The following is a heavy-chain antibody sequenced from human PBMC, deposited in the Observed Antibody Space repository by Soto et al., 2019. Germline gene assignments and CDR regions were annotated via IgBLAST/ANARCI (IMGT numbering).Heavy chain of an antibody. V-gene: IGHV1-46*01. CDR3: ARDGRSLTSYYYYYGMDV. D-gene: IGHD1-1*01. CDR1: GYTFTSYY. CDR2: INPSGGST. Sequence: RASVKVSCKASGYTFTSYYMHWVRQAPGQGLEWMGIINPSGGSTSYAQKFQGRVTMTRDTSTSTVYMELSSLRSEDTAVYYCARDGRSLTSYYYYYGMDVWGQGTTVTVSS. J-gene: IGHJ6*02.